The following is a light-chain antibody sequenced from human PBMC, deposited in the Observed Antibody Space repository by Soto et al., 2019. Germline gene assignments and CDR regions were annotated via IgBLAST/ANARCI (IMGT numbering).Light chain of an antibody. J-gene: IGKJ1*01. V-gene: IGKV1-17*01. CDR2: AAS. CDR3: LQHNRYPRA. Sequence: DLQMTQSPSSLSAAVGDRVTITCRASQGIGNDLGWYQQKPGKAPKRLIYAASTLQGGVPSRFSGSGSGTEFTLTISSLQPEDFATYYCLQHNRYPRAFGQGTKVEIK. CDR1: QGIGND.